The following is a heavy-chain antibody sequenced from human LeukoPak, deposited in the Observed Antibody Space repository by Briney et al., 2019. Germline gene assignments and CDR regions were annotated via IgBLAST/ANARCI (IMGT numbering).Heavy chain of an antibody. CDR2: ISYDGSNK. CDR3: AKGTGGIVVVPAAPRPAGPVLYYFDY. D-gene: IGHD2-2*01. V-gene: IGHV3-30*18. CDR1: GFTVSSNY. J-gene: IGHJ4*02. Sequence: GGSLRLSCAASGFTVSSNYMSWVRQAPGKGLEWVAVISYDGSNKYYADSVKGRFTISRDNSKNTLYLQMNSLRAEDTAVYYCAKGTGGIVVVPAAPRPAGPVLYYFDYWGQGTLVTVSS.